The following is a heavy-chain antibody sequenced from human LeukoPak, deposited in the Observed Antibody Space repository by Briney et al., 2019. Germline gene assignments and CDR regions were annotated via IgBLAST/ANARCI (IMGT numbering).Heavy chain of an antibody. CDR3: ARGRFLEWLYWFDP. CDR1: GGSFSGYY. D-gene: IGHD3-3*01. CDR2: INHSGST. Sequence: PSETLSLTCAVYGGSFSGYYWSWIRQPPGKGLEWIGEINHSGSTNYNPSLKSRVTISVDTSKNQFSLKLSSVTAADTAVYYCARGRFLEWLYWFDPWGQGTLVTVSS. J-gene: IGHJ5*02. V-gene: IGHV4-34*01.